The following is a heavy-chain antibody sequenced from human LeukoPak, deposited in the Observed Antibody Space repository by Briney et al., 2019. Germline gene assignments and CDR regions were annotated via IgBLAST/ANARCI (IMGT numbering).Heavy chain of an antibody. CDR2: IKPDGSEE. Sequence: GGSLRLSCAASGFAFGSYYMNWVRQAPGKGVEWVANIKPDGSEENYVDSVRGRFTISRDNAKNSVYLQMNSMRADDTALYYCVRGHYADYTSQGTLVTVSS. J-gene: IGHJ4*02. CDR3: VRGHYADY. V-gene: IGHV3-7*01. CDR1: GFAFGSYY.